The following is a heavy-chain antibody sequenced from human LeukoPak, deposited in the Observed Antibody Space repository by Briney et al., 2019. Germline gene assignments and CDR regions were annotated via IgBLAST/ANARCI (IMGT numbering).Heavy chain of an antibody. V-gene: IGHV1-8*01. Sequence: ASVKVSCKTSGYTFTTYDINWVRQATGQGLEWMGWLNPNSDNTASAQSFQGRLTLTRNTSISTAYMELSSLRSEDTAVYYCARGRWLQLRSYFDYWGQGTLVTVSS. CDR2: LNPNSDNT. J-gene: IGHJ4*02. CDR1: GYTFTTYD. CDR3: ARGRWLQLRSYFDY. D-gene: IGHD5-24*01.